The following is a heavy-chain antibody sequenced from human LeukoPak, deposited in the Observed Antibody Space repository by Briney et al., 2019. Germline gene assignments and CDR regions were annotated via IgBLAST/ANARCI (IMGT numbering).Heavy chain of an antibody. CDR2: IYYSGST. CDR3: ARRSSSWYYGSNHNWFDP. Sequence: PSETLSLTCTVSGGSISSYYWSWIRQPPGKGLEWIGYIYYSGSTNYNPSLKSRVTISVDTSKNQFSLKMSSVTAADTAVYYCARRSSSWYYGSNHNWFDPWGQGTLVTVSS. CDR1: GGSISSYY. V-gene: IGHV4-59*08. D-gene: IGHD6-13*01. J-gene: IGHJ5*02.